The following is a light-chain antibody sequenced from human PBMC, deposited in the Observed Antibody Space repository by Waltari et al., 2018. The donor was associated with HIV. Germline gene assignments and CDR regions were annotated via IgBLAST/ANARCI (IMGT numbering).Light chain of an antibody. CDR2: KAS. Sequence: DIQMTQSPSTLSASVGDIAPITCRASQSIRSWLAWYQQKPGKAPKILIHKASSLESGVPSRFSGSGSGTEYTLTISSLQPDDFATYYCQQYNSYSYTFGQGTKLEIK. J-gene: IGKJ2*01. CDR3: QQYNSYSYT. V-gene: IGKV1-5*03. CDR1: QSIRSW.